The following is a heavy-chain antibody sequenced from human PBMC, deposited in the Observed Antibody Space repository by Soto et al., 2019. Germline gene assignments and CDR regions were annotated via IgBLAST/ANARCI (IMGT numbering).Heavy chain of an antibody. Sequence: SVKVSCKASGGTFSSYTISWVRQAPGQRHEWIGRIIPILGIANYAQKFQGRVTITADKSTSTAYMELSSLRSEDTSVYYCAIGGLIVVATDAFDIWGQGTMVTVSS. V-gene: IGHV1-69*02. D-gene: IGHD2-21*01. CDR2: IIPILGIA. CDR1: GGTFSSYT. J-gene: IGHJ3*02. CDR3: AIGGLIVVATDAFDI.